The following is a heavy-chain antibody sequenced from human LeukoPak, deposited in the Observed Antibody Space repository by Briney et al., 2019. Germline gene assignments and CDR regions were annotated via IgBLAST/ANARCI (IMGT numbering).Heavy chain of an antibody. CDR2: IYYTGST. V-gene: IGHV4-59*08. Sequence: PSETLSLTCTVSGGSISSFYWSWIRQPPGKGLEYIGDIYYTGSTNYNPSLNSRVTMSVDTSKNQFSLKLTSVTAADTALYYCVRSPGYSSGWFDYWGHGTLVTVS. J-gene: IGHJ5*01. CDR1: GGSISSFY. CDR3: VRSPGYSSGWFDY. D-gene: IGHD6-19*01.